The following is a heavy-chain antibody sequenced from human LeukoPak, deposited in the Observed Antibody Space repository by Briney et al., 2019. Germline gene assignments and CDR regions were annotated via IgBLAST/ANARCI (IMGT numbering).Heavy chain of an antibody. CDR2: ISAYNGNT. CDR1: GYTFTSYG. J-gene: IGHJ4*02. Sequence: ASVKVSCKASGYTFTSYGISWVRQAPGQGLEWMGWISAYNGNTNYAQKLQGRVTMTTDTSTSTAYMELRSLRSDGTAVYYCARDLKYYYDSSGYPTNFDYWGQGTLVTVSS. D-gene: IGHD3-22*01. V-gene: IGHV1-18*01. CDR3: ARDLKYYYDSSGYPTNFDY.